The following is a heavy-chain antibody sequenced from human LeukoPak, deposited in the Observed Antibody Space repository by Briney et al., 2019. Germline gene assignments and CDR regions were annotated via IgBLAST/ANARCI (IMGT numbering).Heavy chain of an antibody. CDR2: IYSSEKT. CDR1: GGSISNYF. D-gene: IGHD3-22*01. CDR3: ARVTGYIVEDYFDY. V-gene: IGHV4-4*07. J-gene: IGHJ4*02. Sequence: SETLSLTCTVSGGSISNYFWSWIRQPAGKGLEWIGRIYSSEKTNYNPSLKSRVTMSVDTSKNQFSLRLSSVTAADTAVYYCARVTGYIVEDYFDYWGQGTLVTVSS.